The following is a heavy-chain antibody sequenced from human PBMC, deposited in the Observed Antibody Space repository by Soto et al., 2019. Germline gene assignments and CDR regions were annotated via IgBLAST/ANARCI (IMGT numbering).Heavy chain of an antibody. J-gene: IGHJ6*02. CDR3: ARGPLRGFGELLPNYYGMDV. Sequence: APVKVSCKASGYTFTRYGISWVRQAPGQGLEWMGWISGYNGDTNYAQKFQGRVSMTIDTSTTTAYMELSSLRSEDTAVYYCARGPLRGFGELLPNYYGMDVWGQGTTVTVSS. CDR2: ISGYNGDT. D-gene: IGHD3-10*01. V-gene: IGHV1-18*01. CDR1: GYTFTRYG.